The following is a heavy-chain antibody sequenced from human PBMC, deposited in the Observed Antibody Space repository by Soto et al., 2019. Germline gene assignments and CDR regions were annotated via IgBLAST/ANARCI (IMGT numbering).Heavy chain of an antibody. V-gene: IGHV2-5*01. J-gene: IGHJ4*02. D-gene: IGHD5-12*01. CDR3: AHSDGGYEIIYFDF. Sequence: QITLQESGPTLVKPTPTLTLTCTFSGFSFTTAGVAVGWIRQTPGGALEWLTLIYYNDDRRFSPSLKTRLTITWDTSKNQVVLSLTNVDPGDTATYFCAHSDGGYEIIYFDFWGQGIPVTVSS. CDR1: GFSFTTAGVA. CDR2: IYYNDDR.